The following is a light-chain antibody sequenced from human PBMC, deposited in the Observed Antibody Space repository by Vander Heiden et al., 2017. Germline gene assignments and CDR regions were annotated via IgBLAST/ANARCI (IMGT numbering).Light chain of an antibody. V-gene: IGKV3-15*01. J-gene: IGKJ5*01. CDR3: QENNNWPPIT. CDR2: RAS. Sequence: EIVMPQSPATLSVSPGQRATLSCRASQSVSSNLAWYQQKPGQAPRLLIYRASTRDTGIPARFSGSGSGTEFALTISSLQSEDFAVYYCQENNNWPPITFGQGTRVEIK. CDR1: QSVSSN.